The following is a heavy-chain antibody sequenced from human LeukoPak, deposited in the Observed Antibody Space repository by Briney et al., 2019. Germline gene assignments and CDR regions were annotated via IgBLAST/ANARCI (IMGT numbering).Heavy chain of an antibody. CDR3: AREELGSSLGFDP. J-gene: IGHJ5*02. D-gene: IGHD3-16*01. CDR1: GFTFSSYT. V-gene: IGHV3-30-3*01. CDR2: ISFDGSNK. Sequence: GGSLRLSCAASGFTFSSYTIHWVRQPPGKGLEWVAVISFDGSNKYYADSVKGRFTISRDNSKNRLYLQMNSLRAEDTAVYYCAREELGSSLGFDPWGQGTLVTVSS.